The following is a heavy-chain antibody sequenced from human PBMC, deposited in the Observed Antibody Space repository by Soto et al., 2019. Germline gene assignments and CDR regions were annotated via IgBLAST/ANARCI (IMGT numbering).Heavy chain of an antibody. CDR2: ISAYNGNT. Sequence: GASVKVYCKASGYTFTSYGISWVRQAPGQGLEWMGWISAYNGNTNYAQKLQGRVTMTTDTSTSTAYMELRSLRADDTAVYYCAKPRSSLEWPPFDPWGQGTLVTVSS. J-gene: IGHJ5*02. V-gene: IGHV1-18*01. CDR1: GYTFTSYG. CDR3: AKPRSSLEWPPFDP. D-gene: IGHD3-3*01.